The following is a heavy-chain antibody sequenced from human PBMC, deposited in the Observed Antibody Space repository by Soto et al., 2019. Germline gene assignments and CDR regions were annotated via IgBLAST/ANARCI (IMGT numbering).Heavy chain of an antibody. J-gene: IGHJ6*02. CDR2: ISGSGGNT. Sequence: EVHLLESGGGLVQPGGSLRLSCAASGFTFSTYAMNWVRQAPGKGLQWVSAISGSGGNTYYADSVKGRFTISRDNSKNTVYLQVNSLRAEDTAVYYCAGYSSSSVAYYYYGMDVWGQGTTVTVSS. CDR1: GFTFSTYA. V-gene: IGHV3-23*01. CDR3: AGYSSSSVAYYYYGMDV. D-gene: IGHD6-6*01.